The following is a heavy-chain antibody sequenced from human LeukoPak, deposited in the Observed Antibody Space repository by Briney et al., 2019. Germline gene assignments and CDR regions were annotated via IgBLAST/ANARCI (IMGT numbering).Heavy chain of an antibody. CDR3: ARGLDYYDSSGLDY. Sequence: GGSLRLSCAASGFTFSSYSMNWVRQAPGKGLEWVSYISSSSTIYYADSVKGRFTISRDNAKNSLYLQMNSLRAEDTAVYYCARGLDYYDSSGLDYWGQGTLVTVSP. J-gene: IGHJ4*02. CDR2: ISSSSTI. D-gene: IGHD3-22*01. CDR1: GFTFSSYS. V-gene: IGHV3-48*04.